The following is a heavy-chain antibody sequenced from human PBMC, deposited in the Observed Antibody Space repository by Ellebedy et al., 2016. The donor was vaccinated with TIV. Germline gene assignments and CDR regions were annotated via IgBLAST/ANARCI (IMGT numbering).Heavy chain of an antibody. CDR1: GFSFSWHW. CDR3: ARRSSGYCVGVKCTTDFDY. CDR2: INNDGTAT. J-gene: IGHJ4*02. V-gene: IGHV3-74*01. Sequence: GGSLRLXXAASGFSFSWHWMHWVRQAPGKGLVWVSRINNDGTATIYADSVKGRFTISRDNTKNTLYLQMNSLRAEDTGVYYCARRSSGYCVGVKCTTDFDYWGQGSLVTVSS. D-gene: IGHD2-2*03.